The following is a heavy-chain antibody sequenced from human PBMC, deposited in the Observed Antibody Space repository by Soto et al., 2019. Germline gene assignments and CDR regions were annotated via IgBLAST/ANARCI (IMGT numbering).Heavy chain of an antibody. J-gene: IGHJ5*02. CDR1: GGSISSSSYY. Sequence: SETLSLTCTVSGGSISSSSYYWSWIRQPPGKGLEWIGYIYYSGSTNYNPSLKSRVTISVDTSKNQFSLKLNSVTAADTAIYYCARLRRSGESGYWFDPWGQGTLVTVSS. V-gene: IGHV4-61*01. D-gene: IGHD3-10*01. CDR3: ARLRRSGESGYWFDP. CDR2: IYYSGST.